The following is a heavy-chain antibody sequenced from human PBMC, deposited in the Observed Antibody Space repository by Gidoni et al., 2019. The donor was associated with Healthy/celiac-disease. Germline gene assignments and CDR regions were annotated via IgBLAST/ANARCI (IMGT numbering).Heavy chain of an antibody. D-gene: IGHD6-13*01. Sequence: QVQLVESGGGLVKPGGSLRLSCAASGFTFSDYYMSWIRQAPGKGLEWVSYISSSSSYTNYADSVKGRFTISRDNTKNSLYLQMNSLRAEDTAVYYCARFSQQQLVPMDVWGQGTTVTVSS. V-gene: IGHV3-11*06. J-gene: IGHJ6*02. CDR1: GFTFSDYY. CDR3: ARFSQQQLVPMDV. CDR2: ISSSSSYT.